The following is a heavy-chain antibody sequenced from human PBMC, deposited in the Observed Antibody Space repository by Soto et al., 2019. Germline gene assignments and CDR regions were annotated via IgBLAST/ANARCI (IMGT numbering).Heavy chain of an antibody. Sequence: QVQLVQSGAEVKKPGSSVKASCKASGGTFSSHVISWVRQAPGQGLEWMGGIIPIFGTANYAQKFQGRIMITADESTSTAYMELSSLRSEDTAVYYCARGGAAKNIYCGGDCHYFDYWGQGTLVTVSS. CDR1: GGTFSSHV. D-gene: IGHD2-21*02. CDR2: IIPIFGTA. CDR3: ARGGAAKNIYCGGDCHYFDY. V-gene: IGHV1-69*12. J-gene: IGHJ4*02.